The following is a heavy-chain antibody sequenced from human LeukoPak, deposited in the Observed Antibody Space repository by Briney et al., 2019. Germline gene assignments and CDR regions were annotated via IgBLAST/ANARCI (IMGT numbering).Heavy chain of an antibody. V-gene: IGHV3-66*02. CDR3: TKRSRGYYDY. CDR2: VYSGNDGT. J-gene: IGHJ4*02. Sequence: GGSLRLSCAASGFTISTDNMSWVRQVPGKGLEWVSVVYSGNDGTNYADSVRGRFTISRDDSKNMVYLQMNNLRLEDAAVYYCTKRSRGYYDYWGQGTLVTVSS. CDR1: GFTISTDN. D-gene: IGHD3-10*01.